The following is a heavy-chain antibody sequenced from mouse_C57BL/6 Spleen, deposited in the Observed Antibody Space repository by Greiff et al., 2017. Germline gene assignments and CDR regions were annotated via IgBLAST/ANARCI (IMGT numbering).Heavy chain of an antibody. Sequence: EVQVVESGGGLVKPGGSLKLSCAASGFTFSSYAMSWVRQTPEKRLEWVATISDGGSYTYYPENVKGRFTISRDNAKNNLYPQMSHLKSEDTAMSYSARYEDYGWYFDVWGTGTTVTVSS. CDR1: GFTFSSYA. CDR2: ISDGGSYT. CDR3: ARYEDYGWYFDV. V-gene: IGHV5-4*01. D-gene: IGHD2-4*01. J-gene: IGHJ1*03.